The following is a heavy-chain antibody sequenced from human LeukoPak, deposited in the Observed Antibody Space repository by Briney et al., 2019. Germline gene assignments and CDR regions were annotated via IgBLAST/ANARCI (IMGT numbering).Heavy chain of an antibody. D-gene: IGHD2-15*01. Sequence: PSETLSLTCAVYGESFSAYFWNWIRQAPGKPLEYIGEINDRGSSHYNPSLKTRVTLSVDTSKKQFSLKLTSVTAADTAVYFCARGSAFDGYCSAGACDAGYYDIWGQGTPVTVSS. CDR3: ARGSAFDGYCSAGACDAGYYDI. CDR2: INDRGSS. J-gene: IGHJ4*02. CDR1: GESFSAYF. V-gene: IGHV4-34*01.